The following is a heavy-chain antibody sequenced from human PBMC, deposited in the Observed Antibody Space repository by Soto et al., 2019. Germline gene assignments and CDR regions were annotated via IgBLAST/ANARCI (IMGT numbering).Heavy chain of an antibody. V-gene: IGHV1-69*06. D-gene: IGHD3-9*01. J-gene: IGHJ6*04. CDR1: GGTFSSYA. CDR2: LIPIFGTA. CDR3: ARANYDILTGYDLYYYYGMDV. Sequence: QVQLVQSGAEVKKPGSSVKVSCKASGGTFSSYAISWVRQAPGQGIEWMGGLIPIFGTANYAQKFQGRVTLTADKSTSTAYMALSSLRSDDTAVYYCARANYDILTGYDLYYYYGMDVWGKGTTVTVSS.